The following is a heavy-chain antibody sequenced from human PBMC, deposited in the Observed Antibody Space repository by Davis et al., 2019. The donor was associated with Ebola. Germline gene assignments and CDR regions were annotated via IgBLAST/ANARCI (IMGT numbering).Heavy chain of an antibody. Sequence: MPGASLTLSCTVSGGSISSYYWSWIRQPPGKGLEWIGYIYYSGSTNYNPSLKGRVAISVDTSKNQFSLNLNSLTAADTAVYYCARSVSGGRASDYWGHGTLVTVSS. V-gene: IGHV4-59*12. CDR3: ARSVSGGRASDY. J-gene: IGHJ4*01. CDR2: IYYSGST. CDR1: GGSISSYY. D-gene: IGHD2-15*01.